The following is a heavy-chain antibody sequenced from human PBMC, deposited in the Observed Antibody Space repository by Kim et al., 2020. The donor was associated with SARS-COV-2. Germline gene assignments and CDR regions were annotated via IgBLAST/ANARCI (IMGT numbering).Heavy chain of an antibody. Sequence: GGSLRLSCAASGFTFGRYDFSWVRQAPGKGLEWVAAISGTGSCTYYADSVKGRFTISRDDSKNSLYLQMHSVRVDDTAVYYCTRDGAGGCWAIYLAYWG. CDR3: TRDGAGGCWAIYLAY. CDR1: GFTFGRYD. CDR2: ISGTGSCT. D-gene: IGHD3-10*01. V-gene: IGHV3-23*01. J-gene: IGHJ4*01.